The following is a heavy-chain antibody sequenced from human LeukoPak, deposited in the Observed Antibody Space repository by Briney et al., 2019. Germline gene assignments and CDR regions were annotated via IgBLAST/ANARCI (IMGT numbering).Heavy chain of an antibody. CDR3: AKDHAPNYYDFWSGYYLSFDY. D-gene: IGHD3-3*01. Sequence: GGSLRLSCAASGFTFSSYAMSWVRQAPGKGLEWVSAISGSGGSTYYADSVKGRFTISRDNSKNTLYLQMNSLRAEDTAVYYCAKDHAPNYYDFWSGYYLSFDYWGQGTLVTVSS. CDR2: ISGSGGST. V-gene: IGHV3-23*01. J-gene: IGHJ4*02. CDR1: GFTFSSYA.